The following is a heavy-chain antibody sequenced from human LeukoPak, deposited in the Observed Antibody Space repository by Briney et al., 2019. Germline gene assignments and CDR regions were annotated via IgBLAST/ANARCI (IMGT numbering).Heavy chain of an antibody. CDR3: ARRPRDTSGYYLGAFHD. CDR1: GFTFTNYA. V-gene: IGHV3-23*01. CDR2: IGASGADT. Sequence: GGSLRLSCAASGFTFTNYAMTWVRQAPGKGLEWVSVIGASGADTYYSDSVKGRFTVSRDNSQNTMFLHMSSLRAEDTAVYFCARRPRDTSGYYLGAFHDWGQGTTVTVSS. J-gene: IGHJ3*01. D-gene: IGHD3-22*01.